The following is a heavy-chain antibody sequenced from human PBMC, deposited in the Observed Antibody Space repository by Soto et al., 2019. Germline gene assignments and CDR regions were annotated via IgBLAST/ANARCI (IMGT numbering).Heavy chain of an antibody. J-gene: IGHJ6*02. D-gene: IGHD5-12*01. CDR2: IIPIFGTA. V-gene: IGHV1-69*01. CDR3: ARERVGGYSGYGRVFGMDV. CDR1: GGTFSSYA. Sequence: QVQLVQSGAEVKKPGSSVKVSCKASGGTFSSYAISWVRQAPGQGLEWMGGIIPIFGTANYAQKFQGRVTITADESTSTAFMELSSLRSEDTAVYYCARERVGGYSGYGRVFGMDVWGQGTTVTVSS.